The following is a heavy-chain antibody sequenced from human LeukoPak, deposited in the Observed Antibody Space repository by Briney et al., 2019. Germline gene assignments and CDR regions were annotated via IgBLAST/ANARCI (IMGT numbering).Heavy chain of an antibody. Sequence: SETLSLTCAVYGGSFSGYYWSWIRQPPGKGLEWIGYIYYSGSTYYNPSLKSRVTISVDTSKNQFSLKLSSVTAADTAVYYCARSLTGYSDFDYWGQGTLVTVSS. J-gene: IGHJ4*02. V-gene: IGHV4-59*06. D-gene: IGHD3-9*01. CDR2: IYYSGST. CDR3: ARSLTGYSDFDY. CDR1: GGSFSGYY.